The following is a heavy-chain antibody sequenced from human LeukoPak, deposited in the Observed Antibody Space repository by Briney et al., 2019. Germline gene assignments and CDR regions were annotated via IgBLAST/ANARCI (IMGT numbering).Heavy chain of an antibody. CDR1: GFTFSSYS. Sequence: GGSLRLSCAASGFTFSSYSMNWVRQAPGKGLEWVSSISSSSSYIYYADSVKGRFTISRDNTKNSLYLQMNSLRAEDTAVYYCAREDSGYVPNWFDPWGQGTLVTVSS. J-gene: IGHJ5*02. D-gene: IGHD5-12*01. CDR2: ISSSSSYI. CDR3: AREDSGYVPNWFDP. V-gene: IGHV3-21*01.